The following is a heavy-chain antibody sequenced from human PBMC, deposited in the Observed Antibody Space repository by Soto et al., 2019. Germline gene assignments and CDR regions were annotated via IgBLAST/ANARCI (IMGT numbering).Heavy chain of an antibody. V-gene: IGHV4-34*01. J-gene: IGHJ6*02. CDR2: INHSGST. CDR3: ARATYYDFWSGYYPTDYYYYGMDV. Sequence: PSETLSLTCAVYGGSFSGYYWSWIRQPPGKGLEWIGEINHSGSTNYNPSLKSRVTISVDTSKNQFSLKLSSVTAADTDVYYCARATYYDFWSGYYPTDYYYYGMDVCGQRTTVTVSS. CDR1: GGSFSGYY. D-gene: IGHD3-3*01.